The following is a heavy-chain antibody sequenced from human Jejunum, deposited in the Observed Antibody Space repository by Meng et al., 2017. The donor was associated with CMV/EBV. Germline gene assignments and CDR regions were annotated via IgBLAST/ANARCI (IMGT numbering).Heavy chain of an antibody. Sequence: FTFSSYAMSWLRQAPGKGLEWVSVISGSGGSTDYADSVKGRFTISRDNSKNTLYLQMNSLRAEDTAVYYCAKKTGTTEYYYFYGMDVWGQGTTVTVSS. D-gene: IGHD1-7*01. V-gene: IGHV3-23*01. J-gene: IGHJ6*02. CDR2: ISGSGGST. CDR3: AKKTGTTEYYYFYGMDV. CDR1: FTFSSYA.